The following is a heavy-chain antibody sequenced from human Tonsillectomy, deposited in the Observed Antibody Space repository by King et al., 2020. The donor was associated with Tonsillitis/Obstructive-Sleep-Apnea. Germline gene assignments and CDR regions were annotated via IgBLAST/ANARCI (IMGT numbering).Heavy chain of an antibody. D-gene: IGHD3-3*01. J-gene: IGHJ6*02. Sequence: QLVQSGGGLVQPGGSLRLSCAASGFTFSSYAMSWVRQAPGKGLEWVSAISGSGGSTYYADSVKGRFTISRDNSKNTLYLQMNSLRAEDTAVYYCAKGELRFLEWLLSRYYSYYGMDVWGPGTTVTVSS. CDR2: ISGSGGST. CDR1: GFTFSSYA. CDR3: AKGELRFLEWLLSRYYSYYGMDV. V-gene: IGHV3-23*04.